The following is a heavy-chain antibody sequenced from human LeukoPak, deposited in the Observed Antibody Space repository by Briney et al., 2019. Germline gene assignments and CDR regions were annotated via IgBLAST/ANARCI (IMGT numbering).Heavy chain of an antibody. Sequence: SETLSLTCAVYGGSFSGYYWSWIRQPPGKGLDWIGEINHSGSTNYNPSLKSRVTISVDTSKNQFSLKLSSVTAADTAVYYCAREQEQQLVLAWFDPWGQGTLVTVSS. CDR1: GGSFSGYY. D-gene: IGHD6-13*01. V-gene: IGHV4-34*01. CDR3: AREQEQQLVLAWFDP. J-gene: IGHJ5*02. CDR2: INHSGST.